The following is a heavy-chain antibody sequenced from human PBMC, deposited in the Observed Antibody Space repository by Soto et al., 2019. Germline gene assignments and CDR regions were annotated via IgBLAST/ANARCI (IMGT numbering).Heavy chain of an antibody. CDR3: ARDGSGSYYSWFDP. CDR1: GGSISSYC. J-gene: IGHJ5*02. CDR2: IYYSGST. V-gene: IGHV4-59*01. Sequence: SETLSLTCTVSGGSISSYCWSWIRQPPGKGLEWIGYIYYSGSTNYNPSLKSRVTISVDTSKNQFSLKLSSVTAADTAVYYCARDGSGSYYSWFDPWGQGTLVTVSS. D-gene: IGHD3-10*01.